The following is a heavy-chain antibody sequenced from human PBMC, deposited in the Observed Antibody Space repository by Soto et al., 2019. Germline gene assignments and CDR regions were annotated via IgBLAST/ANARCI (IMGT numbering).Heavy chain of an antibody. CDR2: IYYSGST. CDR1: WGSIGSYY. J-gene: IGHJ4*02. CDR3: ARVRGYSYGTLDY. D-gene: IGHD5-18*01. Sequence: LQMMCLSWSVAWGSIGSYYCSWIRQPQGKGLEWIVYIYYSGSTNYNPSLKSRVTISVDTSKNQFSLKLSSVTAADTAVYYCARVRGYSYGTLDYWGQGTLVTVS. V-gene: IGHV4-59*01.